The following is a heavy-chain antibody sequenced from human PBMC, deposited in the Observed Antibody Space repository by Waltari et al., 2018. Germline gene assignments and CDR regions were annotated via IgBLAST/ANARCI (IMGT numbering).Heavy chain of an antibody. CDR2: INAGNGNT. J-gene: IGHJ4*02. Sequence: QVQLVQSGAAVKKPGASVKVSCKASGYTFTSYDNNWVRQATGQGLEWMGWINAGNGNTKYSQKFQGRVTITRDTSASTAYMELSSLRSEDTAVYYCARAGGQQLIGDYWGQGTLVTVSS. CDR3: ARAGGQQLIGDY. V-gene: IGHV1-3*01. D-gene: IGHD6-13*01. CDR1: GYTFTSYD.